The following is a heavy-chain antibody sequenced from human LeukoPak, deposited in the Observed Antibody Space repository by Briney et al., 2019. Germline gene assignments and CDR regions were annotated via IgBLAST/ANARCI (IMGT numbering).Heavy chain of an antibody. CDR1: GFTFDDYA. CDR3: AKDGPYYDYVWGSYRSPGAFDI. V-gene: IGHV3-43*02. D-gene: IGHD3-16*02. J-gene: IGHJ3*02. CDR2: ISGDGGST. Sequence: GGSLRLSCAASGFTFDDYAMHWVRQAPGKGLEWVSLISGDGGSTYYADSVKGRFTISRDNSKNSLYLQMNSLRTEDTALYYCAKDGPYYDYVWGSYRSPGAFDIWGQGTMVTVSS.